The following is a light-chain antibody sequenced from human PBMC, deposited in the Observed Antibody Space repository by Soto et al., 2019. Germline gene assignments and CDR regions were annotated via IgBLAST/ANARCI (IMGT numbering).Light chain of an antibody. Sequence: EVVLTQSPATLSLSPGETATLSCRASQSVSSYLAWYRQIPGQAPRLLIYDASNRATGIPARFTGSGSGTDFTLTIRSLEPEDFALYYCQQCSIWPLTFGGGTRVEIK. CDR3: QQCSIWPLT. J-gene: IGKJ4*01. CDR1: QSVSSY. CDR2: DAS. V-gene: IGKV3-11*01.